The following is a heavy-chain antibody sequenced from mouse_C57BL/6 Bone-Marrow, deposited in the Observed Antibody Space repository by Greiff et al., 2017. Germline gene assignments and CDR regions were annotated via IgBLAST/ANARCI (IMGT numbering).Heavy chain of an antibody. V-gene: IGHV14-1*01. Sequence: EVQLQQSGAELVRPGASVKLSCPASGFHIQDSYMHWVKQGPEQGLEWIGRIDPEDGDTEYAPKFQGKATMTADTSSNTASLPLSSLTSEDTAVYYCTTDGYLAHYWGQGTTLTVSS. D-gene: IGHD2-3*01. CDR2: IDPEDGDT. J-gene: IGHJ2*01. CDR3: TTDGYLAHY. CDR1: GFHIQDSY.